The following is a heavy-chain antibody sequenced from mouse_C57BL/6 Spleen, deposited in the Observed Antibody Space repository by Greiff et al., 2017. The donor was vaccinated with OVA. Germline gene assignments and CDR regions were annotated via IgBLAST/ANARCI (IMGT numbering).Heavy chain of an antibody. V-gene: IGHV3-8*01. CDR3: ARSRYDYDEGFAY. CDR1: GYSITIDY. CDR2: ISYSGST. J-gene: IGHJ3*01. Sequence: VKLEESGPGLAKPSQTLSLTCSVPGYSITIDYWNWIRKFPGNKLEYMGYISYSGSTYYNPSLKSRISITRDTSKNQYYLQLNSVTTEDTATYYCARSRYDYDEGFAYWGQGTLVTVSA. D-gene: IGHD2-4*01.